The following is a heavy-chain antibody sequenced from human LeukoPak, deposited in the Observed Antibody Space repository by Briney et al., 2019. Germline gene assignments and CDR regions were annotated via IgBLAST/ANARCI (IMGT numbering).Heavy chain of an antibody. V-gene: IGHV1-46*01. Sequence: ASVKVSCKTSGYTFTSYYIHWVRQAPGQGLEWMGIINPGGGGTIYARKFQGRVTMTRDTSTSTVYMQLSSLTSEDTALYYCARSRDLFDYWGQGTLVTVSS. D-gene: IGHD5-24*01. CDR1: GYTFTSYY. J-gene: IGHJ4*02. CDR3: ARSRDLFDY. CDR2: INPGGGGT.